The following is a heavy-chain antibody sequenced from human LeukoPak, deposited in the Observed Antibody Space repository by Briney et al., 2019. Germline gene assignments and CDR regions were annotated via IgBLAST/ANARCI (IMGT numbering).Heavy chain of an antibody. CDR2: IDPNSGGT. Sequence: GASVKVSCKASGYTFSDYYINWVRQAPGQGLEWMGWIDPNSGGTNYAQKFKGRVTMTRDTSISTAYMELSSLRSDDTAVYYCARAPGPLDIWGQGTMVTVSS. J-gene: IGHJ3*02. CDR3: ARAPGPLDI. CDR1: GYTFSDYY. V-gene: IGHV1-2*02.